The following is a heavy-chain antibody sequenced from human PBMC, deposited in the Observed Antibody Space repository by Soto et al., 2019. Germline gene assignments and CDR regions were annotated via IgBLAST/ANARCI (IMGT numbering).Heavy chain of an antibody. CDR3: ARDGSGSYFLGYFDY. CDR1: GGTFSSYA. V-gene: IGHV1-69*13. CDR2: IIPIFGTA. D-gene: IGHD1-26*01. J-gene: IGHJ4*02. Sequence: SVKVSCKASGGTFSSYAISWVRQAPGQGLEWMGGIIPIFGTANYAQKFQGRVTITADESTSTAYMELSSLRSEDTAVYYCARDGSGSYFLGYFDYWGQGTLVTVSS.